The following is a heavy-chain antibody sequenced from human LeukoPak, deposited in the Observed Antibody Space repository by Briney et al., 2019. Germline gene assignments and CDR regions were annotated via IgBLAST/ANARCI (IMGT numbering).Heavy chain of an antibody. D-gene: IGHD2-21*01. CDR3: AGYCGGDCYGMDV. CDR2: IKQDGSEK. CDR1: GFTFSSYW. Sequence: GGSLRLSCAASGFTFSSYWMSWVRQAPGKGLEWVANIKQDGSEKFYVDSVKGRFTISRDNAKNSLYLQMNSLRAEETAVYYCAGYCGGDCYGMDVWGQGTTVTVSS. J-gene: IGHJ6*02. V-gene: IGHV3-7*01.